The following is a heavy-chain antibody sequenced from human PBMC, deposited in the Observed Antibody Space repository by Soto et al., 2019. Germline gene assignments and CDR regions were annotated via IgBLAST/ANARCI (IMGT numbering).Heavy chain of an antibody. CDR1: GASITSGHW. D-gene: IGHD3-16*01. CDR2: ISDRGGA. Sequence: QVQLQESGPRLVRPSGALSLTCSVSGASITSGHWWTWVRQSPGKGLEWIGEISDRGGAYSNPSLTSRVSLSVDKSQNQFSLRLTSVTAADTAIYYCTRSTHAMNGGSHYMALDDDLVTGMDVWGPGTTVTVSS. V-gene: IGHV4-4*02. J-gene: IGHJ6*02. CDR3: TRSTHAMNGGSHYMALDDDLVTGMDV.